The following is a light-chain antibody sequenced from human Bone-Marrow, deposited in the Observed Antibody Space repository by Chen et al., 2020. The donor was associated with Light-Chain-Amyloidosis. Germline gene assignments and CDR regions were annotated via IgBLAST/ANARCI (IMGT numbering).Light chain of an antibody. CDR2: KAS. V-gene: IGKV1-5*03. J-gene: IGKJ2*01. CDR1: QDIGDW. CDR3: QQYKSYSFT. Sequence: DIRMTQSPPTLSASVGDRVTITCRASQDIGDWLAWFPQKPGKAPNLLIYKASNLQRGVPSRFTGSGSGTEFTLTIDSLQPDDCALYFCQQYKSYSFTFGQGTQL.